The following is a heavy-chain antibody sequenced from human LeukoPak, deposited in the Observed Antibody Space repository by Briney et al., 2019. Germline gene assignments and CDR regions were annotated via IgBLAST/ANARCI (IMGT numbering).Heavy chain of an antibody. Sequence: GGSLRLSCAASGFTFSSYAMSWVRQAPGKGLEWVSAISGSGGSTYYADSVKGRFTISRDNSKNTLHLQMNSLRAEDTAVYYCASHDYYDSSGYYYAYYYYGMDVWGQGTTVTVSS. J-gene: IGHJ6*02. CDR3: ASHDYYDSSGYYYAYYYYGMDV. CDR1: GFTFSSYA. CDR2: ISGSGGST. V-gene: IGHV3-23*01. D-gene: IGHD3-22*01.